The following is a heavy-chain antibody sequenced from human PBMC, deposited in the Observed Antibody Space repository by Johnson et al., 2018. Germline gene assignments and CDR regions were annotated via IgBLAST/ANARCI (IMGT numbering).Heavy chain of an antibody. Sequence: VQLVESGGGLVQPGGSLRLSCVASGFTFSNYGMSWVRQAPGKGLEWVSGINWNGGSTGYADSVKGRFTISRANAKNSLYLQMTSLRAEDTALYYCAREPDYGDYGDPNIWGQGTMVTVSS. CDR2: INWNGGST. D-gene: IGHD4-17*01. J-gene: IGHJ3*02. V-gene: IGHV3-20*04. CDR1: GFTFSNYG. CDR3: AREPDYGDYGDPNI.